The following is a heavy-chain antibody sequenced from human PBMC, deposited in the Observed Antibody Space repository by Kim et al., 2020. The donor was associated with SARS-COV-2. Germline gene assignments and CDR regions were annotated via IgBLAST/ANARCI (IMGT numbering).Heavy chain of an antibody. CDR1: GFTFDDYA. V-gene: IGHV3-9*01. D-gene: IGHD6-13*01. J-gene: IGHJ5*02. CDR3: AKDSTIAAAGDNWFDP. Sequence: GGSLRLSCAASGFTFDDYAMHWVRQAPGKGLEWVSGISWNSGSIGYADSVKGRFTISRDNAKNSLYLQMNSLRAEDTALYYCAKDSTIAAAGDNWFDPWG. CDR2: ISWNSGSI.